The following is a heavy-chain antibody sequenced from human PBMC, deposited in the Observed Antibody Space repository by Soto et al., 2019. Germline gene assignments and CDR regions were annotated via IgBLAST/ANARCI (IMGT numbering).Heavy chain of an antibody. CDR1: GFTFSSYG. CDR3: AKDRTLIVGATPSRAFDI. D-gene: IGHD1-26*01. CDR2: ISYDGSNK. V-gene: IGHV3-30*18. J-gene: IGHJ3*02. Sequence: GGSLRLSCAASGFTFSSYGMHWVRQAPGKGLEWVAVISYDGSNKYYADSVKGRFTISRDNSKNTLYLQMNSLRAEDTAVYYCAKDRTLIVGATPSRAFDIWGQGTMVTVSS.